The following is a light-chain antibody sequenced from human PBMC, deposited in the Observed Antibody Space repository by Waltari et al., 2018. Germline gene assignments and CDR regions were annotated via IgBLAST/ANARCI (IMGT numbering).Light chain of an antibody. Sequence: QAVVTQEPSLTVSPGGTVPLPFGSSTAAVPGGNYPYWFQQKPGQVPRTLIYDTNNKHSWTPARFLGSLLGDKAALTLSGAQPEDEAEYYCLLAYGSLRVFGGGTKLAVL. CDR3: LLAYGSLRV. V-gene: IGLV7-46*01. J-gene: IGLJ3*02. CDR2: DTN. CDR1: TAAVPGGNY.